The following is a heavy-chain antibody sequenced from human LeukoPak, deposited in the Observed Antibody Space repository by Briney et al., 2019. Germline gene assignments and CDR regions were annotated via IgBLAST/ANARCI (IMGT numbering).Heavy chain of an antibody. D-gene: IGHD2-2*01. CDR3: VTVRGGCSRTSCYFEN. V-gene: IGHV4-4*02. Sequence: SGTLSLTCAVSSVSISSNYWWTWVRQPPGKGLEWIGVIDQGGSTNYNPSLKSRVTISLDQSKNQFSLKVISLTAADTAVYYGVTVRGGCSRTSCYFENWGPGTLVTVSS. CDR1: SVSISSNYW. J-gene: IGHJ4*02. CDR2: IDQGGST.